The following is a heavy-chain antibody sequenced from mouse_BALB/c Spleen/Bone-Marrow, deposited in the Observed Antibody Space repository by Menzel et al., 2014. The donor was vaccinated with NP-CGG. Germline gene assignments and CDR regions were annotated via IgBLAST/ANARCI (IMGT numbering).Heavy chain of an antibody. Sequence: EVQLVESGAELVRPGASVKLSCTASGFNIXDTYMHWVKQRPEQGLEWIGRIDPANGNTKYDPKFQGKATITADTSSNTAYLQLSSLTSEGTAVYYCAGGWLPSYAMDYWGQGTSVTVSS. V-gene: IGHV14-3*02. J-gene: IGHJ4*01. D-gene: IGHD2-2*01. CDR2: IDPANGNT. CDR3: AGGWLPSYAMDY. CDR1: GFNIXDTY.